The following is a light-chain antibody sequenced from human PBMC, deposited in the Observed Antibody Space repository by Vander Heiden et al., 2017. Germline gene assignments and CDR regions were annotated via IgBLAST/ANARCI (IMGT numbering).Light chain of an antibody. Sequence: DIQMTQSSFSLSASVGDRVTITCRASQSISDYLEWYQQKPGKAPKLLIYAASSLQSGVPSRFSGSGSGTDFTLTISSLQPEDFAAYYCQQSYSTPCTFGQGTKLEIK. J-gene: IGKJ2*02. CDR1: QSISDY. CDR2: AAS. V-gene: IGKV1-39*01. CDR3: QQSYSTPCT.